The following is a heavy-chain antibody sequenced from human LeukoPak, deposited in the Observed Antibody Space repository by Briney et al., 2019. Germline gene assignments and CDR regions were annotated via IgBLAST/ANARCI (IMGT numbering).Heavy chain of an antibody. V-gene: IGHV3-53*01. Sequence: GGSLRLSCAASGFTVSSNYKSWVRQAPGKGLEWVSVIYSGGSTYYADSVKGRFTISRDNSKNTLYLQMNSLRAEDTAVYYCARDSVGGPFDYWGQGTLVTVSS. CDR3: ARDSVGGPFDY. CDR2: IYSGGST. D-gene: IGHD3-16*01. CDR1: GFTVSSNY. J-gene: IGHJ4*02.